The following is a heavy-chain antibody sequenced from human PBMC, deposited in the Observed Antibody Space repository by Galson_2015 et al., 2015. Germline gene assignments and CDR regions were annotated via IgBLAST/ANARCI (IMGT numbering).Heavy chain of an antibody. CDR2: ISYDGSNK. Sequence: ASGFTFSSYGMHWVRQAPGKGLEWVAVISYDGSNKYYADSVKGRFTISRDNSKNTLYLQMNSLRAEDTAVYHCAKEGGYDFLWSYFDYWGQGTLVTVSS. CDR3: AKEGGYDFLWSYFDY. J-gene: IGHJ4*02. CDR1: GFTFSSYG. V-gene: IGHV3-30*18. D-gene: IGHD5-12*01.